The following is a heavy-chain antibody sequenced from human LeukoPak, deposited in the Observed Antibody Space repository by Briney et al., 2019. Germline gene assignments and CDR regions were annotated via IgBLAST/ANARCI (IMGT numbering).Heavy chain of an antibody. V-gene: IGHV3-21*04. D-gene: IGHD2-2*01. CDR3: AKDCGVVVPAAFDY. CDR2: ISSSSSYI. J-gene: IGHJ4*02. CDR1: GFTFSSYS. Sequence: GGSLRLSCAASGFTFSSYSMNWVRQAPGKGLEWVSSISSSSSYIYYADSVKGRFTISRDNSKNTLYLQMNSLRAEDTAVYYCAKDCGVVVPAAFDYWGQGTLVTVSS.